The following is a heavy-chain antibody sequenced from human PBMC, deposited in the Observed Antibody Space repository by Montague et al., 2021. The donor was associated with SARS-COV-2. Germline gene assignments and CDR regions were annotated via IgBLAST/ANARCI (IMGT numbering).Heavy chain of an antibody. CDR1: GGSISSGGYC. CDR3: ARTVLNSGYDYSWFDP. D-gene: IGHD5-12*01. CDR2: IYNSGTT. Sequence: TLSLTCTVSGGSISSGGYCWNWIRQYPGMVLEWIGYIYNSGTTSYSPSLRSRATISLDTSKNLFSLKLTSVTAADTAGYYCARTVLNSGYDYSWFDPWGQGTPVTVSS. J-gene: IGHJ5*02. V-gene: IGHV4-31*03.